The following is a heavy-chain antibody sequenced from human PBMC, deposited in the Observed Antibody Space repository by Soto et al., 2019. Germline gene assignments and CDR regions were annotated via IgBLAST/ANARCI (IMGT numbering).Heavy chain of an antibody. Sequence: GGSLRLSCAASGFTFSSYWMSWVRQAPGKGLEWVANINQDGSEKYYVDSLKGRFTISRDNAKNSLHLQMNSLRVEDTAVYYCARGRVGATSTLFDYWGQGTLVTVSS. CDR3: ARGRVGATSTLFDY. CDR1: GFTFSSYW. J-gene: IGHJ4*02. D-gene: IGHD1-26*01. CDR2: INQDGSEK. V-gene: IGHV3-7*01.